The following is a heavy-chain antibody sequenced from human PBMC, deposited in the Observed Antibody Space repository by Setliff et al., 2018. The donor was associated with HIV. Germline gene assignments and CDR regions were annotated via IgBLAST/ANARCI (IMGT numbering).Heavy chain of an antibody. V-gene: IGHV1-2*06. CDR3: ARDFTYDYDSSGPG. Sequence: AASVKVSCKTSGYTFTGYYIHWVRQVPGQGLEWMGRINPNTGGTDYAQKFQGRVTMTGDTSISTAYMELSRLRSDDTAVYYCARDFTYDYDSSGPGWGQGTLVTVS. D-gene: IGHD3-22*01. J-gene: IGHJ4*02. CDR1: GYTFTGYY. CDR2: INPNTGGT.